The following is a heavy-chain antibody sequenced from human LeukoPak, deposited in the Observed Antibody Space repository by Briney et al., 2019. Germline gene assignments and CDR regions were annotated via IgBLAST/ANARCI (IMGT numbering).Heavy chain of an antibody. V-gene: IGHV3-23*01. CDR3: AKGGPQFFDY. CDR2: ISNTGGST. CDR1: GFSFNTYA. J-gene: IGHJ4*02. Sequence: GGSLRLSCAASGFSFNTYAMSWVRQAPGKGLEWVSAISNTGGSTYYADSVKGRFTISRDKSKNTLSLQMNSLRAEDTAVYYCAKGGPQFFDYWGQGTLVTVSS. D-gene: IGHD5-24*01.